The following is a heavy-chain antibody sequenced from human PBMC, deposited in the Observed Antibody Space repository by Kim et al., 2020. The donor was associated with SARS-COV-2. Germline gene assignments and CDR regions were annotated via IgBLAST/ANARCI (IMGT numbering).Heavy chain of an antibody. D-gene: IGHD1-1*01. Sequence: AAPVKGRFTISRDNAKNTLFLQMNSLRAEDTAIYYCAREQSRLGPTTFDSWGQGSLVTVSS. J-gene: IGHJ4*02. CDR3: AREQSRLGPTTFDS. V-gene: IGHV3-53*03.